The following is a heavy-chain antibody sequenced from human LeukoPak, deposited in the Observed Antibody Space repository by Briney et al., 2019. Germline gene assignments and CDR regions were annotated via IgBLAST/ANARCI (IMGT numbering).Heavy chain of an antibody. J-gene: IGHJ4*02. CDR3: ARDPGDYGEVFDY. D-gene: IGHD4/OR15-4a*01. V-gene: IGHV1-69*05. CDR2: IIPIFGTA. CDR1: GGTFSSYA. Sequence: SVKVSCKASGGTFSSYAISWVRQAPGQGLEWMGRIIPIFGTANYAQKFQGRVAITTDESTSTAYMELSSLRSEDTAAYYCARDPGDYGEVFDYWGQGTLVTVSS.